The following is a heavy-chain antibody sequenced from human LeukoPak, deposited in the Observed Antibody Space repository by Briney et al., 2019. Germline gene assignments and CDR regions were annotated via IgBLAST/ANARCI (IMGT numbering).Heavy chain of an antibody. CDR3: TRGYYYGSGSGLGSSYYYYYMDV. CDR1: GFTFGDYA. D-gene: IGHD3-10*01. J-gene: IGHJ6*03. CDR2: IRSKAYGGTT. Sequence: GGSLRLSCTASGFTFGDYAMSWVRQAPGKGLEWVGFIRSKAYGGTTEYAASVKGRFTISRDDSKSIAYLQMNSLKTEDTAVYYCTRGYYYGSGSGLGSSYYYYYMDVWGKGTTVTISS. V-gene: IGHV3-49*04.